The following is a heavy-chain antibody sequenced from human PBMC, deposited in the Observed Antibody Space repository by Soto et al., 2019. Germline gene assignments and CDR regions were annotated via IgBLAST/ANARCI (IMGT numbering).Heavy chain of an antibody. D-gene: IGHD6-13*01. CDR1: GYTFTSYG. V-gene: IGHV1-18*01. Sequence: ASVKVSCKASGYTFTSYGISWVRQAPGQELEWMGWISAYNGNTNYAQKLQGRVTMTTDTSTSTAYMELRSLRSDDTAVYYCAREVEQQLGYYFDYWGQGTLVTVPS. CDR2: ISAYNGNT. J-gene: IGHJ4*02. CDR3: AREVEQQLGYYFDY.